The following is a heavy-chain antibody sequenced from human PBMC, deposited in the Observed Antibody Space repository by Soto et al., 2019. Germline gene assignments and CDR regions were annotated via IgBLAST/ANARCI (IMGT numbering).Heavy chain of an antibody. Sequence: SETLSLTCTVSGGSISRGDYYWSWIRQPPGKGLEWIGYIYYSGSTYYNPSLKSRVTISVDTSKNQFSLKLSSVTAADTAVYYCARGSSSSRPFENWFDPWGQGTLVTVSS. CDR3: ARGSSSSRPFENWFDP. V-gene: IGHV4-30-4*01. CDR2: IYYSGST. D-gene: IGHD6-13*01. CDR1: GGSISRGDYY. J-gene: IGHJ5*02.